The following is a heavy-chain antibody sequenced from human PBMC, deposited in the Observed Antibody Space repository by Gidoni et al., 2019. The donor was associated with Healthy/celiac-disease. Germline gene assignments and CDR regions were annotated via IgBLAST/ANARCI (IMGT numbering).Heavy chain of an antibody. CDR1: GGSISSYY. J-gene: IGHJ4*02. CDR3: ARNYGDTFDY. V-gene: IGHV4-59*01. CDR2: IYYSGST. Sequence: QVQLQESGPGLVKPSATLSLTCTVSGGSISSYYWSWIRQPPGKGLEWIGYIYYSGSTNYNPSLKSRVTISVDTSKNQFSLKLSSVTAADTAVYYCARNYGDTFDYWGQGTLVTVSS. D-gene: IGHD4-17*01.